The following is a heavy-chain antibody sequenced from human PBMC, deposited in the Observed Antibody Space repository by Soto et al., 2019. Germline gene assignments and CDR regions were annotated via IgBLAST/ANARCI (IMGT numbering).Heavy chain of an antibody. CDR3: ARGGLDYGDKNWFDP. D-gene: IGHD4-17*01. CDR1: GYTFTSYG. J-gene: IGHJ5*02. V-gene: IGHV1-18*01. Sequence: ASVKVSCKASGYTFTSYGISWVQQAPGQGLEWMGWISAYNGNTNYAQKLQGRVTMTTDTSTSKAYMELRSLRSDDTAVYYCARGGLDYGDKNWFDPWGQGTLVTVSS. CDR2: ISAYNGNT.